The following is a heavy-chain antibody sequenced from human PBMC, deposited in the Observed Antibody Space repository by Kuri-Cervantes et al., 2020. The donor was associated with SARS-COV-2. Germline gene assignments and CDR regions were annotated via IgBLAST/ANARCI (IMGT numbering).Heavy chain of an antibody. CDR3: ARGGADKPMAPDY. D-gene: IGHD5-18*01. V-gene: IGHV3-66*01. J-gene: IGHJ4*02. CDR1: GFTVSDNH. Sequence: GGSLRLSCAASGFTVSDNHMNWVRQAPGKGPEWVSVLYTAGRTNYADSVKGRFTIFRDNAKNTLYLQMNGLRAEDTALYYCARGGADKPMAPDYCDQGTLVTVSS. CDR2: LYTAGRT.